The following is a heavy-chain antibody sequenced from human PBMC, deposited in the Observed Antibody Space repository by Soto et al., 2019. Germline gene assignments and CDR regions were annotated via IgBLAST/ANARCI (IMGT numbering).Heavy chain of an antibody. Sequence: GGSLRLSCAASGFTFSSYAMHWVRQAPGKGLEWVAVISYDGSNKYYADSVKGRFTISRDNSKNTLYLQMNSLRAEDTAVYYCARSRGGGIFGVVKGPHDYWGQGTLVTAPQ. D-gene: IGHD3-3*01. V-gene: IGHV3-30-3*01. J-gene: IGHJ4*02. CDR3: ARSRGGGIFGVVKGPHDY. CDR1: GFTFSSYA. CDR2: ISYDGSNK.